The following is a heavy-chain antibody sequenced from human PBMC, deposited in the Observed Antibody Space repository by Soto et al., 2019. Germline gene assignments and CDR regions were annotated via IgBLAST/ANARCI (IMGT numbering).Heavy chain of an antibody. CDR3: TRPGDPKLDYYGMDV. Sequence: GGSLRLSCAASGFTFSGSAMHWVRQASGKGLEWVGWIRSKANSYTTAYAASVKGRFTISRDDSKNTAYLQMNSLKTEDTAVYYCTRPGDPKLDYYGMDVWGQGTTVTVSS. J-gene: IGHJ6*02. V-gene: IGHV3-73*01. CDR1: GFTFSGSA. CDR2: IRSKANSYTT. D-gene: IGHD1-1*01.